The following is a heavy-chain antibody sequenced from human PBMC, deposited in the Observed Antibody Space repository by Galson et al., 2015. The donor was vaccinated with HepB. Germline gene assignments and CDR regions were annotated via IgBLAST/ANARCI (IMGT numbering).Heavy chain of an antibody. CDR2: IYSGGST. CDR1: GFTVSNNY. J-gene: IGHJ4*02. CDR3: ARGVPAESFDY. Sequence: SLRLSCAASGFTVSNNYMSWVRQAPGKGLEWVSLIYSGGSTYYADSVKGRFTISRDNSKNTLYLQMNSLRAEDTALYYCARGVPAESFDYWGRGTLVTVSS. V-gene: IGHV3-53*01.